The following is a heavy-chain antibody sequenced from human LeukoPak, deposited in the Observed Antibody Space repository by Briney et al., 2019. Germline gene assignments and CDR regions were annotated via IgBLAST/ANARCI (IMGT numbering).Heavy chain of an antibody. CDR1: GFTVSNNY. CDR3: ARNPYDSSGCYSFFDF. J-gene: IGHJ4*02. D-gene: IGHD3-22*01. V-gene: IGHV3-53*01. Sequence: GGSLTLSCAASGFTVSNNYMSWVRQAPGKGLEWVSVIYSGGGAYYADSVKGRFTISRDNSKNTLYLQMNSLRAEDTAVYYCARNPYDSSGCYSFFDFWGQGTLVTVSS. CDR2: IYSGGGA.